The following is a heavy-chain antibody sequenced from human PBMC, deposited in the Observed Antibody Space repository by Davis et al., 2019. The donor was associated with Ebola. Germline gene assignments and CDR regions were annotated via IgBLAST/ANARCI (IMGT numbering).Heavy chain of an antibody. CDR3: ARDVDTAMPYYFYGMDV. CDR1: GFTFSGYS. CDR2: ISSSSSYI. J-gene: IGHJ6*02. D-gene: IGHD5-18*01. Sequence: GESLKISCAASGFTFSGYSMNWVRQTPGKGLEWVSSISSSSSYIYYADSVKGRFTISRDNAKNSLSLQMNSLRAEDTAVYYCARDVDTAMPYYFYGMDVWGQGTPVTVSS. V-gene: IGHV3-21*01.